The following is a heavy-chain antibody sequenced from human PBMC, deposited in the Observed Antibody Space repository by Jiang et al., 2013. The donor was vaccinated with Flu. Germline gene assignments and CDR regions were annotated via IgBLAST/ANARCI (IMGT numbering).Heavy chain of an antibody. Sequence: CGAEVKKPGESLKISCKGSGYSFTSYWIGWVRQMPGKGLEWMGIIYPGDSDTRYSPSFQGQVTISADKSISTAYLQWSSLKASDTAMYYCARLSGYETKYYYYYGMDVVGQGTTVTVSS. D-gene: IGHD5-12*01. CDR2: IYPGDSDT. V-gene: IGHV5-51*01. J-gene: IGHJ6*02. CDR3: ARLSGYETKYYYYYGMDV. CDR1: GYSFTSYW.